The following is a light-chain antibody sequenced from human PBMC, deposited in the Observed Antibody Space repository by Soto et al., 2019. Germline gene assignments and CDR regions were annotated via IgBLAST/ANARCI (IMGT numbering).Light chain of an antibody. CDR3: QQYGSSPIT. J-gene: IGKJ5*01. V-gene: IGKV3-20*01. CDR2: GAS. CDR1: QSVTSDY. Sequence: EIVLTQSPGTLSLSPGERATLSCRASQSVTSDYLAWYQQKPGQAPRLLIYGASTRATGIPDRFSGSASGTDFTLTISRLDPEDFAVYYCQQYGSSPITFGQGTRLEIK.